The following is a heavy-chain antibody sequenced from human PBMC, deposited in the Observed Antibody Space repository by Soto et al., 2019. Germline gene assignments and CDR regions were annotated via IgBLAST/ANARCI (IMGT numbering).Heavy chain of an antibody. CDR1: GGTFSSYV. Sequence: QVHLEQSGAEVKKPGSSVKVSCKFSGGTFSSYVIIWVRQAPGQGLEWMGGIIPVSGTANYAQKFHGRVTISADGATNTAYMELSSVRFDDTAVYYCATVDRSVALVGWFDPWGQGTLVTVSS. CDR3: ATVDRSVALVGWFDP. D-gene: IGHD2-8*02. V-gene: IGHV1-69*01. CDR2: IIPVSGTA. J-gene: IGHJ5*02.